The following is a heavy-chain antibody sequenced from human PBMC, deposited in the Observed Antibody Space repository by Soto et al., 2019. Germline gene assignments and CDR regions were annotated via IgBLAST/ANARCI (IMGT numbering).Heavy chain of an antibody. Sequence: GGSLRLSCAASGFTFSDYYMSWIRQAPGKGLEWVSYISGSGSTIYYADSVKGRFTISRDNAKNSLYLQMNSLRAEDTAVYYCARDPYYDFWSGYRDAFDIWGQGTMVTVSS. CDR1: GFTFSDYY. V-gene: IGHV3-11*01. J-gene: IGHJ3*02. CDR2: ISGSGSTI. CDR3: ARDPYYDFWSGYRDAFDI. D-gene: IGHD3-3*01.